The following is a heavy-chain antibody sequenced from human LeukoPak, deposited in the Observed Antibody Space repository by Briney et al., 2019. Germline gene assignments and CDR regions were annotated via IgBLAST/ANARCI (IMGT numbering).Heavy chain of an antibody. CDR3: ARRDGYNPFDY. D-gene: IGHD5-24*01. CDR2: IYYSGST. V-gene: IGHV4-39*01. Sequence: PSETLSLTCTVSGGSISSSSYYWGWIRQPPGKGLEWIGSIYYSGSTYYNPSLKSRVTIPVDTSKNQFSLKLSSVTAADTAVYYCARRDGYNPFDYWGQGTLVTVSS. J-gene: IGHJ4*02. CDR1: GGSISSSSYY.